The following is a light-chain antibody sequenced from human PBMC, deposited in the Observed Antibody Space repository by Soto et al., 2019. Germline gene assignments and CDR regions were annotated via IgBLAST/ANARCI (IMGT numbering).Light chain of an antibody. CDR3: QSHDSSLHASV. V-gene: IGLV1-40*01. CDR1: SSNIGAGYD. CDR2: GNT. J-gene: IGLJ1*01. Sequence: QPALTQPPSVSGAPGQRVTISCTGSSSNIGAGYDVHWYLQLPGTAPKLLIYGNTNRPSGVPDRFSGSKSGSSASLAITGLQAEDEADYYCQSHDSSLHASVFGTGTKVTVL.